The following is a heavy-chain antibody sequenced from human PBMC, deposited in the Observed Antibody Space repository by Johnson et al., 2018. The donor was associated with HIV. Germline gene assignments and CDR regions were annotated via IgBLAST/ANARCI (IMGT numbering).Heavy chain of an antibody. CDR2: ISYDGSNK. CDR1: GFTFSSYA. J-gene: IGHJ3*02. D-gene: IGHD2-2*01. V-gene: IGHV3-30*14. CDR3: ARASCEESSTSCYLGPAAFDAFDI. Sequence: QVHLVESGGGVVQPGRSLRLSCAASGFTFSSYAIHWVRQAPGKGLEWVAVISYDGSNKYYTDSVKGRFTISRDNSKNTLYLQMNSLRAEDTAVYYCARASCEESSTSCYLGPAAFDAFDIWGQGTMVTVSS.